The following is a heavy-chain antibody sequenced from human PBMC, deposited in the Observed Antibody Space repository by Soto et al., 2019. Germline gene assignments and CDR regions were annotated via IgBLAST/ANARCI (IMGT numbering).Heavy chain of an antibody. CDR1: GYTFTGYY. Sequence: GASVKVSCKASGYTFTGYYMHWVRQAPGQGLEWWGWINPNSGGTNYAQKFQGWVTMTRDTSISTAYMELSRLRSDDTAVYYCARDSYYDFWSGYYYYYYGMDVWGQGXTVTVSS. V-gene: IGHV1-2*04. D-gene: IGHD3-3*01. J-gene: IGHJ6*02. CDR3: ARDSYYDFWSGYYYYYYGMDV. CDR2: INPNSGGT.